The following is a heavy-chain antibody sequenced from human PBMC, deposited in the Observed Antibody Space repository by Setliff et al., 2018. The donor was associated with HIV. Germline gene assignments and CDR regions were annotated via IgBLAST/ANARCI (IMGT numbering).Heavy chain of an antibody. CDR1: GFTFSSYW. CDR3: ARSSGSYPLDYYGMDV. Sequence: TGGSLRLSCAASGFTFSSYWMSWVRQAPGKGLEWVANIKQDGSEKYYVDSVKGRFTISRDNAKNSLYLQMNSLRAEDTAVYYCARSSGSYPLDYYGMDVWGQGTTVTVSS. CDR2: IKQDGSEK. V-gene: IGHV3-7*01. J-gene: IGHJ6*02. D-gene: IGHD1-26*01.